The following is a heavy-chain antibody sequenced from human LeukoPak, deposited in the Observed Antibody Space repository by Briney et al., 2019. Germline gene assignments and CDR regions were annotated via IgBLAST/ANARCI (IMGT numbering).Heavy chain of an antibody. V-gene: IGHV1-2*02. J-gene: IGHJ4*02. CDR2: INPNSGGT. CDR3: ARYRGYSYGTPPGTAAAGTDY. Sequence: ASVKVSCKASGYTFTGYYMHWVRQAPGQGLEWMGWINPNSGGTNYAQKFQGRVTMTRDTSISTAYMELSRLRSDDTAVYYCARYRGYSYGTPPGTAAAGTDYWGQGTLVTVSS. D-gene: IGHD6-13*01. CDR1: GYTFTGYY.